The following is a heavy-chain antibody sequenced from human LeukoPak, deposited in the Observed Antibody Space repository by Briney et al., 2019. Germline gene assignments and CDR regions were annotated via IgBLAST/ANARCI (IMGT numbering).Heavy chain of an antibody. J-gene: IGHJ4*02. CDR1: GFTSDDYA. Sequence: GGSLRLSCAASGFTSDDYAMHWVRQAPGKGLEWVSLIDWDGGSTYYTDSVKGRFTISRDNSKNSLFLQMNSLRAEDTALYYCAKDMSSSGYDRLDYWGQGTLVTVSS. CDR3: AKDMSSSGYDRLDY. V-gene: IGHV3-43D*03. D-gene: IGHD5-12*01. CDR2: IDWDGGST.